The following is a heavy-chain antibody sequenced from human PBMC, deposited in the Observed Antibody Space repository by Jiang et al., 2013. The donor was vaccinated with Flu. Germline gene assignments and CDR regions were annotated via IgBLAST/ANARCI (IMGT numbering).Heavy chain of an antibody. CDR3: AKTRHCGTDCYSDF. J-gene: IGHJ4*02. D-gene: IGHD2-21*02. CDR2: INPSDSDT. V-gene: IGHV5-10-1*01. Sequence: GAEVKKPGESLKISCQGSGYSFTNYWISWVRQMPGKGLEWMGRINPSDSDTNYSPSFQGHVTMSADKSISTVYLQWSSLKASDTAMYYCAKTRHCGTDCYSDFWGQGTLVTVSS. CDR1: GYSFTNYW.